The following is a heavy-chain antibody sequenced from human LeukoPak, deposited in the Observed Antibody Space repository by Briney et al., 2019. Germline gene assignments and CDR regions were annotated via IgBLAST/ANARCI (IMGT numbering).Heavy chain of an antibody. Sequence: GGSLRLSCAASGFVFGNFAMHWVRQPPGKGLEWVSGINWDGTTKAYADSVKGRFTISRDSVTNSLFLQISSLRADDTAFYYCVEETLSGIFYYFDHWGQGSLVTVSS. D-gene: IGHD5-12*01. CDR3: VEETLSGIFYYFDH. CDR2: INWDGTTK. CDR1: GFVFGNFA. V-gene: IGHV3-9*01. J-gene: IGHJ4*02.